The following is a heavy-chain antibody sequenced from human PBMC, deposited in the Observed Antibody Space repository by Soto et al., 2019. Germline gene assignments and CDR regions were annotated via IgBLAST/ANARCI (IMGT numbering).Heavy chain of an antibody. V-gene: IGHV4-30-4*08. J-gene: IGHJ4*02. D-gene: IGHD2-15*01. CDR3: AGGGARWTGYFYT. CDR2: IYCSASS. CDR1: VGSSSGDYY. Sequence: PSETLSLTCSVSVGSSSGDYYWSWIRRSPENVLEWIGYIYCSASSYSNPSLRRRLSMSLDRAKNQFSLKLRSVTAADTAVSYGAGGGARWTGYFYTRGQGALVT.